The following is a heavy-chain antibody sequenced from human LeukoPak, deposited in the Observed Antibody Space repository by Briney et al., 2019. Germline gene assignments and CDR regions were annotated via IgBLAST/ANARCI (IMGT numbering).Heavy chain of an antibody. CDR2: ISGSGGST. V-gene: IGHV3-23*01. Sequence: PGGSLRLSCAASGFTFSNYGMSWVRQAPGKGLEWVSDISGSGGSTYYADSVKGRFTISRDNSKNTLYLQMNSLRAEDTAVYYCAKDRGRNGDYGDYMDVWGKGTTVTISS. CDR3: AKDRGRNGDYGDYMDV. CDR1: GFTFSNYG. J-gene: IGHJ6*03. D-gene: IGHD4-17*01.